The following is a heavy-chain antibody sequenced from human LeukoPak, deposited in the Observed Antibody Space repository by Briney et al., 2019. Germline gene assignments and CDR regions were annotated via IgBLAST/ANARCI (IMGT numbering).Heavy chain of an antibody. CDR1: GFTFANAW. D-gene: IGHD2-2*01. CDR3: ARDLSNY. CDR2: IYHSGST. Sequence: GSLRLSCAASGFTFANAWMSWVRQPPGKGLEWIGEIYHSGSTNYNPSLKSRVTISVDKSKNQFSLKLSSVTAADTAVYYCARDLSNYWGQGTLVTVSS. J-gene: IGHJ4*02. V-gene: IGHV4-4*02.